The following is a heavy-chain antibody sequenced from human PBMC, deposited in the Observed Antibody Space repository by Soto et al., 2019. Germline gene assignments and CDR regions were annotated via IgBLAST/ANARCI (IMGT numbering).Heavy chain of an antibody. D-gene: IGHD2-2*01. Sequence: GGSLRLSCAASGFTFSSYSMNWVRQAPGKGLEWVSSISSSSSYIYYADSVKGRFTISRDNAKNSLYLQMNSLRAEETAVYYCARDPLGYCSSTSCYFDGSNWFDPWGQGTLVTVSS. CDR1: GFTFSSYS. CDR3: ARDPLGYCSSTSCYFDGSNWFDP. J-gene: IGHJ5*02. V-gene: IGHV3-21*01. CDR2: ISSSSSYI.